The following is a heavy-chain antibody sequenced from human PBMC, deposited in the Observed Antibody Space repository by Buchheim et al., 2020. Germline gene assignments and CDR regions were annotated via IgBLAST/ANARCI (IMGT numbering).Heavy chain of an antibody. V-gene: IGHV1-69*02. J-gene: IGHJ6*02. CDR2: IIPILGIA. CDR3: ARDTAMVSYYYYGMDV. CDR1: GGTFSSYT. Sequence: QVQLVQSGAEVKKPGSSVKVSCKASGGTFSSYTISWVRQAPGQGLEWMGRIIPILGIANYAQKFQGRVTITADKSTSTAYLELSSLRSEDTAVYYCARDTAMVSYYYYGMDVWGQGTT. D-gene: IGHD5-18*01.